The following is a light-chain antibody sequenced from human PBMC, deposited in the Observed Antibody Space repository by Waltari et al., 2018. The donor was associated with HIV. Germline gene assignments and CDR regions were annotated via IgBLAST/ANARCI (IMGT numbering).Light chain of an antibody. Sequence: QSALTQPASVSGSPGQSIHISCTVTTSDSSLYHLISWYRHRPHKAPHLIMFVARTRPSGISYRYSGSKSGNTASLTISGLQAEDEADYYCSSYTTSQNLVFGGGTKLTVL. CDR3: SSYTTSQNLV. V-gene: IGLV2-14*01. CDR2: VAR. J-gene: IGLJ3*02. CDR1: TSDSSLYHL.